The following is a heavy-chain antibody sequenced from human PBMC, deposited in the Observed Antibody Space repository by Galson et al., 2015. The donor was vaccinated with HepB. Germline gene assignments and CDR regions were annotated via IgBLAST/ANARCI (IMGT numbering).Heavy chain of an antibody. V-gene: IGHV4-39*01. J-gene: IGHJ5*02. CDR2: IYYSGST. D-gene: IGHD2-8*01. CDR3: ARSPVPPGDIVLMVYAIPEKGWFDP. Sequence: SETLSLTCTVSGGSISSSSYYWGWIRQPPGKGLEWIGSIYYSGSTYYNPSLKSRVTISVDTSKNQFSLKLSSVTAADTAVYYCARSPVPPGDIVLMVYAIPEKGWFDPWGQGTLVTVSS. CDR1: GGSISSSSYY.